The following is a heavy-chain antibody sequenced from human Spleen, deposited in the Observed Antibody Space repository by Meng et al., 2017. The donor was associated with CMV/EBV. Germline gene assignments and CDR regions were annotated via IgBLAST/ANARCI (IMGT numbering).Heavy chain of an antibody. J-gene: IGHJ6*02. CDR2: INVNTGAT. D-gene: IGHD2-8*01. Sequence: ASVKVSCKASGYTFTDYYMHWVRQAPGQGLEWMGWINVNTGATNYAQKFQGRVTLTRDTSISTAYIELSRLRSDDTALYYCARVNGGYCTSFTCPGGYSYGMDVWGQGTTVTVSS. CDR1: GYTFTDYY. CDR3: ARVNGGYCTSFTCPGGYSYGMDV. V-gene: IGHV1-2*02.